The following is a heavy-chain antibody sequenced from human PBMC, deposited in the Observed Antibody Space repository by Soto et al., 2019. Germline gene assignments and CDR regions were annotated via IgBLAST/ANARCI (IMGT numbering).Heavy chain of an antibody. CDR1: GYSFTGYY. V-gene: IGHV1-2*02. CDR2: INSYSGDT. CDR3: ARGHCSSTSCYGSDYYYGLDA. Sequence: VQLVQSGAEVKKPGASVKVSCKASGYSFTGYYMHWVRQAPGQGLEWMGWINSYSGDTSYAQKFQGRVTMTRDTSINTAYMELSRLRSDDTAVYYCARGHCSSTSCYGSDYYYGLDAWGQGTTVTVSS. J-gene: IGHJ6*02. D-gene: IGHD2-2*01.